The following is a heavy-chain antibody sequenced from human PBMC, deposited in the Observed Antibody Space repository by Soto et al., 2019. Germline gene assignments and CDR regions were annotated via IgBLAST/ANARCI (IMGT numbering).Heavy chain of an antibody. J-gene: IGHJ4*02. CDR1: GGSISNNNYH. V-gene: IGHV4-39*01. CDR2: IYYRGNT. D-gene: IGHD3-16*01. CDR3: ARLRGGCPADF. Sequence: LSLTCSVSGGSISNNNYHWGWIRQPPGKGLEWMGSIYYRGNTYYNPSLRSRITISVDTSRNQFSLALSSVTAADTAVYFCARLRGGCPADFWGQGTLVTVSS.